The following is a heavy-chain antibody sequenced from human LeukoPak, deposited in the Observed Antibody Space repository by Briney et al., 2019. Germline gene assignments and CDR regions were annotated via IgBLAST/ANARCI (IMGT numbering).Heavy chain of an antibody. CDR1: GGSISSYS. CDR3: SSSGGHSGESFDY. V-gene: IGHV4-4*07. D-gene: IGHD4-23*01. Sequence: PSETLSLTCTVSGGSISSYSWTWIRQPAGKGLEWVGRIFTSGSTNYNPSLKGRVTISVDTSKNQFSLKMTSVTAADTAVYYCSSSGGHSGESFDYWGQGTLVTVPS. CDR2: IFTSGST. J-gene: IGHJ4*02.